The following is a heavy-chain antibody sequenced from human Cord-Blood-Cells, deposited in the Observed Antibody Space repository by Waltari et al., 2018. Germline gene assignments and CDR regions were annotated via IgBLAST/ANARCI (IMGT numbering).Heavy chain of an antibody. Sequence: QVQLVQSGAEVKKPGASVKVSCKASGYTFTGYYMHWVRQALGQGLEWMGRINPNSGGTNYAQKFQGRVTMTRDTSISTAYMELSRLRSDDTAVYYCAEGGSGSYYNEYFQHWGQGTLVTVSS. D-gene: IGHD3-10*01. CDR1: GYTFTGYY. CDR3: AEGGSGSYYNEYFQH. J-gene: IGHJ1*01. V-gene: IGHV1-2*06. CDR2: INPNSGGT.